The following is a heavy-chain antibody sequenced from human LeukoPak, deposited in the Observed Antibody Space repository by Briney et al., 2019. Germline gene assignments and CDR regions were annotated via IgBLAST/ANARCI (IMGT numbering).Heavy chain of an antibody. CDR3: ARDWGYCSSTSCYHLSDY. Sequence: QSGRSLRLSCAASGFTFSSYSMNWVRQAPGKGLEWVSYISSSSSTIYYADSVKGRFTISRDNAKNSLYLQMNSLRAEDTAVYYCARDWGYCSSTSCYHLSDYWGQGTLVTVSS. V-gene: IGHV3-48*01. CDR1: GFTFSSYS. J-gene: IGHJ4*02. CDR2: ISSSSSTI. D-gene: IGHD2-2*01.